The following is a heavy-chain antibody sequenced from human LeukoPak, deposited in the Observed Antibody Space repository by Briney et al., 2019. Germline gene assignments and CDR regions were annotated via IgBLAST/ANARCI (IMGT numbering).Heavy chain of an antibody. V-gene: IGHV3-33*01. CDR2: IWYDGSNK. J-gene: IGHJ3*02. Sequence: GGSLRLSCAASGFTFGIYGMHWVRQAPGKGLEWVAVIWYDGSNKYYVDSVKGRFTISRDNSKNTLYLQMNSLRVEDTAVYYCARGPSGTSDAFDIWGRGTLVTVSS. CDR1: GFTFGIYG. CDR3: ARGPSGTSDAFDI. D-gene: IGHD3/OR15-3a*01.